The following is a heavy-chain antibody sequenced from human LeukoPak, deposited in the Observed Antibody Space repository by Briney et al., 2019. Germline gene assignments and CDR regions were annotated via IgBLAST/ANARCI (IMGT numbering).Heavy chain of an antibody. CDR1: GGSFSGYY. CDR3: ARDQYGSGDGYYMDL. J-gene: IGHJ6*03. V-gene: IGHV3-11*04. Sequence: LSLTCAVYGGSFSGYYWSWIRQPPGNGLEWVSYISSSGITIFYADSVKGRFTISRDNAKNSLYLQMNSLRSEDTALYYCARDQYGSGDGYYMDLWGKGTTVTIPS. CDR2: ISSSGITI. D-gene: IGHD3-10*01.